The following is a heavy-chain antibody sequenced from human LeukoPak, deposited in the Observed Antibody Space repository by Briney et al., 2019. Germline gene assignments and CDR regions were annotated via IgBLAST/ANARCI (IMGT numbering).Heavy chain of an antibody. CDR1: GGTFSSYA. V-gene: IGHV1-69*04. J-gene: IGHJ5*02. CDR3: ARDHQRSSTSCYEFDP. CDR2: IIPILGIA. Sequence: GSSVKVSCKASGGTFSSYAISWVRQAPGQGLEWMGRIIPILGIANYAQKFQGRVTITADKSTSTAYMELSSLRSEDTAVCYCARDHQRSSTSCYEFDPWGQGTLVTVSS. D-gene: IGHD2-2*01.